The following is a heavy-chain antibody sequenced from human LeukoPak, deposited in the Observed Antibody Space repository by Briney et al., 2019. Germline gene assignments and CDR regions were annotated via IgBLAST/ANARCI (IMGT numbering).Heavy chain of an antibody. CDR1: GFTFSSYG. J-gene: IGHJ3*02. V-gene: IGHV3-30*03. CDR3: ARSYYDILTGYPTDAFDI. D-gene: IGHD3-9*01. CDR2: ISYDGSNK. Sequence: GGSLRLSCAASGFTFSSYGMHWVRQAPGKGLEWVAVISYDGSNKYYADSVKGRFTISRDNSKNTLYLQMNSLRAEDTAVYYCARSYYDILTGYPTDAFDIWGQGTMVTVSS.